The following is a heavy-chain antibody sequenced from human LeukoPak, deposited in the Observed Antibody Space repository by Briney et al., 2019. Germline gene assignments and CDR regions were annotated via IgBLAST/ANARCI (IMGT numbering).Heavy chain of an antibody. D-gene: IGHD7-27*01. J-gene: IGHJ6*03. Sequence: AAVKVSCKASGYSFNTFDINWVRQAPGQGLEWMGWMHPNTGKTGYAQKFQGRVTITGNSFISTVDLELCSLTSDDTAVYYCARGPLTGEHYHYYMDVWGKGTTVTVSS. CDR2: MHPNTGKT. V-gene: IGHV1-8*03. CDR1: GYSFNTFD. CDR3: ARGPLTGEHYHYYMDV.